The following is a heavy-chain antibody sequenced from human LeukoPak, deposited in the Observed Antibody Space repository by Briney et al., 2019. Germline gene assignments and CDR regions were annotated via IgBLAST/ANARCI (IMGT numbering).Heavy chain of an antibody. V-gene: IGHV4-38-2*02. D-gene: IGHD1-26*01. CDR3: ARHVSWDESLQR. J-gene: IGHJ1*01. CDR2: FYHDGTS. Sequence: SETLSLTCTVAGFSISRGFYWGWGRQPPGEGLEFISTFYHDGTSHYNPSLESSATIAVDTSRNQSSLNLASVTAADTAVYYCARHVSWDESLQRWGQGTLVTVSS. CDR1: GFSISRGFY.